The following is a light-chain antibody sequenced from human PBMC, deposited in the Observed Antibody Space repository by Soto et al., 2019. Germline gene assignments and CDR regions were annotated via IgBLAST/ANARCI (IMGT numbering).Light chain of an antibody. CDR1: QSINSW. Sequence: DIQMTQSPSTLSASVGDRVTITCRASQSINSWLAWYQQKPGNAPKLLIYKASSLNSGVPSRFSGSGSGTEFTLTISCLQPDDFATYYSQQYNSYSQFTFGGGTKVEIK. CDR3: QQYNSYSQFT. J-gene: IGKJ4*01. CDR2: KAS. V-gene: IGKV1-5*03.